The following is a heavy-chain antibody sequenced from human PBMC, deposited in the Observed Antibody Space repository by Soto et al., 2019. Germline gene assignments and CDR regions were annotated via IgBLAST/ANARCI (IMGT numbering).Heavy chain of an antibody. CDR1: GYSFTSYW. Sequence: PGESLKISCKGSGYSFTSYWIGWVRQMPGKGLEWMGIIYPGDSDTRYSPSFQGQVTISADKSISTAYLQWSSLKASDTAMYYCATLGSMVRGVARYYGMDVWGQGTTVTVSS. J-gene: IGHJ6*02. CDR3: ATLGSMVRGVARYYGMDV. CDR2: IYPGDSDT. D-gene: IGHD3-10*01. V-gene: IGHV5-51*01.